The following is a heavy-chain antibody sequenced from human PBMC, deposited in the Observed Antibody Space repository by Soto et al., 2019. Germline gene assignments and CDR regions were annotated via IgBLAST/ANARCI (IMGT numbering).Heavy chain of an antibody. CDR3: ARDGYSSGPFDY. D-gene: IGHD6-19*01. V-gene: IGHV4-59*01. Sequence: QVQLQESGPGLVKPSETLSLTCTVSGGSISSYYWSWIRQPPGKGLEWIGYIYYSGSTNYNPSHKSRVTISVDTSKNQFSLKLSSVTAADTAVYYCARDGYSSGPFDYWGQGTLVTVSS. J-gene: IGHJ4*02. CDR1: GGSISSYY. CDR2: IYYSGST.